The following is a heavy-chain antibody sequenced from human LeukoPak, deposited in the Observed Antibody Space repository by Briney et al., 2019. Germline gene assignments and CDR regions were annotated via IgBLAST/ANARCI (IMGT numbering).Heavy chain of an antibody. D-gene: IGHD3-16*02. CDR2: INHSGST. V-gene: IGHV4-34*01. CDR3: ARLAPPYYDYVWGSYRYPGKFDY. J-gene: IGHJ4*02. CDR1: GGSFSGYY. Sequence: SETLSLTCAVYGGSFSGYYWSWIRQPPGKGLEWIGEINHSGSTNYNPSLKSRVTISVDTSKNQFSLKLSSVTAADTAVYYCARLAPPYYDYVWGSYRYPGKFDYWGQGTLVTVSS.